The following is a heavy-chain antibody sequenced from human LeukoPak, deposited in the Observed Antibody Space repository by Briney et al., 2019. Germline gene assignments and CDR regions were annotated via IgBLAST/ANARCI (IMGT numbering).Heavy chain of an antibody. CDR1: GFTFSSHA. CDR2: ISGSGGST. V-gene: IGHV3-23*01. Sequence: PGGSLRLSCAASGFTFSSHAMSWVREAPGKGLEWVSAISGSGGSTYYADSVKGRFTISRDNSKNRLYLQMNSLRAEDTGVYYCAKESVPESYFDYWGQGTLVTVSS. D-gene: IGHD2-2*01. J-gene: IGHJ4*02. CDR3: AKESVPESYFDY.